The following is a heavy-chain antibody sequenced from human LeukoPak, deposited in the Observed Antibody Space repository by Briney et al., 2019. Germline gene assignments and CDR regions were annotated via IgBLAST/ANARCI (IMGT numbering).Heavy chain of an antibody. J-gene: IGHJ6*03. CDR1: RYTFTGYY. CDR2: INPNSGGT. D-gene: IGHD4-11*01. V-gene: IGHV1-2*02. CDR3: AKGAVDYSNYGYYYYMDV. Sequence: GASVKVSCKASRYTFTGYYMHWVRQAPGQGLEWMGWINPNSGGTNYAQKFQGRVTMTRDTSISTAYMELSRLRSEDTAVYYCAKGAVDYSNYGYYYYMDVWGKGTTVTVSS.